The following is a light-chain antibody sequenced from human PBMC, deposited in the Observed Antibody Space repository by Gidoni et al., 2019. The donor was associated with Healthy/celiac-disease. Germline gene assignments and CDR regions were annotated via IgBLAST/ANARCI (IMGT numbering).Light chain of an antibody. CDR3: QQSYSTPPT. J-gene: IGKJ1*01. V-gene: IGKV1-39*01. CDR2: AAS. Sequence: DIQMTQSPSSLSASVGDRVTITFRPSQSISSYLNWYQQKPGKAPKLLIYAASSLQSGVPSRFSGSGSGTDFTLTISSLQPEDFATYYCQQSYSTPPTFGQGTKVEIK. CDR1: QSISSY.